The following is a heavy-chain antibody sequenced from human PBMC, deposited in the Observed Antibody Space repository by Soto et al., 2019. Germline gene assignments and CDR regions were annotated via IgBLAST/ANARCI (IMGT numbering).Heavy chain of an antibody. D-gene: IGHD2-21*01. V-gene: IGHV3-23*01. Sequence: PGGSLRLPCVAFEFTFSTYAMTWVRQAPGKGLEWASGISGSGATTYYADSVKGRFTISRDTSKDTLYLQLNSLRVEDTAVYFCAKILRPRPLLVNDAFVIWGPGAMVTVSS. CDR2: ISGSGATT. CDR3: AKILRPRPLLVNDAFVI. CDR1: EFTFSTYA. J-gene: IGHJ3*02.